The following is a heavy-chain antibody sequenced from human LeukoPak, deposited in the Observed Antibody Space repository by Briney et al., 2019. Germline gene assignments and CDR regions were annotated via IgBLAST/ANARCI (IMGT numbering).Heavy chain of an antibody. D-gene: IGHD1-26*01. CDR2: ISVYSGNT. J-gene: IGHJ4*02. Sequence: ASVKVSCKASGYTFTTYAISWVRQAPGQGLEWMGWISVYSGNTNYAQKFEGRVTMTTDTSTSTAYMELRSLRSDDTAVYFCARRSGSCTSYFDYWGPGTLVTVSS. CDR1: GYTFTTYA. V-gene: IGHV1-18*01. CDR3: ARRSGSCTSYFDY.